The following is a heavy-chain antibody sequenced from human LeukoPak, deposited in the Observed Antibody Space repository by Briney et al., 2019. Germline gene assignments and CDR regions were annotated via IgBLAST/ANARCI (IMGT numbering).Heavy chain of an antibody. V-gene: IGHV4-39*01. CDR2: IYYSGST. D-gene: IGHD4-17*01. J-gene: IGHJ4*02. CDR3: ASRHDYGDQGASFDY. Sequence: SETLSPTCTVSGGSISSSSYYWGWIRQPPGKGLEWIGSIYYSGSTYYNPSLKSRVTISVDTSKNQFSLKLSSVTAADTAVYYCASRHDYGDQGASFDYWGQGTLVTVSS. CDR1: GGSISSSSYY.